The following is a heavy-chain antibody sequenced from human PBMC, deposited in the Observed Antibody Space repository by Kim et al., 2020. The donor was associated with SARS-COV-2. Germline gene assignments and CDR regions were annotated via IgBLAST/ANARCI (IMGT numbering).Heavy chain of an antibody. CDR1: GFIVSDNY. D-gene: IGHD2-8*01. CDR2: IHIGGGT. CDR3: ASRGHTNGYWKLQD. Sequence: GGSLRLSCAASGFIVSDNYMMWVRQAPGEGLEWVSLIHIGGGTNYADSVRGRFTISRDNSKNTLYLHMNSLRAEDTAVYYCASRGHTNGYWKLQDWGQGTMVTVFS. V-gene: IGHV3-53*01. J-gene: IGHJ4*02.